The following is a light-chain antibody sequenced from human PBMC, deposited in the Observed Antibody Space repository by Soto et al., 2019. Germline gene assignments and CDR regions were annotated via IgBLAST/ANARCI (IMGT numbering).Light chain of an antibody. J-gene: IGLJ3*02. CDR1: SNDVGIYNY. CDR2: EVT. V-gene: IGLV2-23*02. CDR3: CSYAGRSTWV. Sequence: QSALTQPASVSGSPGQSITISCTGTSNDVGIYNYVSWYQQHPGKAPKLMIYEVTNRPSGVSSRFSGSKSGYTASLTVSGLQAEDTADYYCCSYAGRSTWVFGGGTQLTVL.